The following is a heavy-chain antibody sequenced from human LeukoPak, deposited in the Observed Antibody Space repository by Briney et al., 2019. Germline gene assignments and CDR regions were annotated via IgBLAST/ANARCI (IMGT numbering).Heavy chain of an antibody. CDR2: ISGSGSNT. V-gene: IGHV3-23*01. Sequence: GGSLRLSCGASEFSFSSYAMSWVRQAPGKGLEWVSVISGSGSNTYYADSVKGRFTISRDNSKNTLYLQINGLSAEDTAVYYCVKDRTSGSPGPNWWGQGTLVTVSS. CDR1: EFSFSSYA. J-gene: IGHJ4*02. CDR3: VKDRTSGSPGPNW. D-gene: IGHD3-10*01.